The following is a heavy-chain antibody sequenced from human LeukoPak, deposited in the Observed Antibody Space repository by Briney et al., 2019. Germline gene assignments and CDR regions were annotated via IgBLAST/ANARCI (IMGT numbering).Heavy chain of an antibody. J-gene: IGHJ4*02. CDR2: IYPGDSNP. Sequence: GESLQISCQGSGXSFTTYWIGWVRQMPGKGLEWMGFIYPGDSNPRYNPSFQGQVTISADKSISTAYLQWSGLKASDTAIYYCARRTCSGGSCYDYWGQGTLVTVSS. V-gene: IGHV5-51*01. CDR1: GXSFTTYW. CDR3: ARRTCSGGSCYDY. D-gene: IGHD2-15*01.